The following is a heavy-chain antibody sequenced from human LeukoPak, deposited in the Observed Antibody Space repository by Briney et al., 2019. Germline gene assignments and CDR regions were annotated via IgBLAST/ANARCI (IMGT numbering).Heavy chain of an antibody. CDR1: GGSISSSSYS. Sequence: PSETLSLTCTVSGGSISSSSYSWGWIRQPPGKGLEWIGSIYYSGSTYYNPSLKSQVTISVDTSTNQFSLKLSSGTAADTAVYYCSRGPIVVPACFDFWGQGTLVTVSS. J-gene: IGHJ4*02. D-gene: IGHD2-2*01. CDR2: IYYSGST. CDR3: SRGPIVVPACFDF. V-gene: IGHV4-39*01.